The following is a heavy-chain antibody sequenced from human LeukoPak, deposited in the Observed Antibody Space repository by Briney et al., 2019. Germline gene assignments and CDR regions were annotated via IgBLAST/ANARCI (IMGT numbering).Heavy chain of an antibody. CDR2: IYPRDSDT. D-gene: IGHD6-13*01. V-gene: IGHV5-51*01. J-gene: IGHJ4*02. CDR3: ARLSQQALDY. Sequence: GESLEISCKGSGYTFTTSWIAWVRQMPGKGLECMGIIYPRDSDTRYSPSFQGQVTISADKSISTAYLQWSSLRASDTAMYYCARLSQQALDYWGQETLVTVSS. CDR1: GYTFTTSW.